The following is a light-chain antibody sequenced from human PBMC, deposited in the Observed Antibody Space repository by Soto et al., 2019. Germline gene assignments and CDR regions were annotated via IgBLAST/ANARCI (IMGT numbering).Light chain of an antibody. CDR1: QSISSW. V-gene: IGKV1-5*03. J-gene: IGKJ1*01. CDR3: QQYNSYPWT. CDR2: KAS. Sequence: DIQMTQSPSTLSASVGDRVTITCRASQSISSWLAWYQQKPGKAPKLLIYKASYLQSGIPSRFNGSGSATEFSLTISGLQPDECAANYCQQYNSYPWTFGQGTKVEIK.